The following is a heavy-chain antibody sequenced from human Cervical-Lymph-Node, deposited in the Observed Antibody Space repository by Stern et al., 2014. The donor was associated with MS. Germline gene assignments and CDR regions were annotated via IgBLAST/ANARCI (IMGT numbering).Heavy chain of an antibody. CDR3: LRDGGDY. Sequence: EMQLVESGGGLVKPGGSLRLSCAASGFTFSTHAVNWVRQAPGKGLEWVSSLSSSSSYIYYADSVKGRFTISRDNAKNSLYLQMNSLRVDDTAVYYCLRDGGDYWGQGTLVTVSS. CDR2: LSSSSSYI. D-gene: IGHD3-16*01. J-gene: IGHJ4*02. V-gene: IGHV3-21*01. CDR1: GFTFSTHA.